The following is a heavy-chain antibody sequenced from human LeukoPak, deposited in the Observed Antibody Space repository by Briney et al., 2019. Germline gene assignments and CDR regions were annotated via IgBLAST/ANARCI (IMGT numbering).Heavy chain of an antibody. CDR1: GFAFSTYS. V-gene: IGHV3-48*01. CDR2: IDTSSSTI. CDR3: ARGDLVVASRGFAFDI. Sequence: GGSLRLSCAASGFAFSTYSMNWVRQAPGKGLEWISYIDTSSSTIYYADSVKGRFTISRDNAKNSLYLQMKSLRAEDTAVYYCARGDLVVASRGFAFDIWGQGTMVTVSS. J-gene: IGHJ3*02. D-gene: IGHD3-22*01.